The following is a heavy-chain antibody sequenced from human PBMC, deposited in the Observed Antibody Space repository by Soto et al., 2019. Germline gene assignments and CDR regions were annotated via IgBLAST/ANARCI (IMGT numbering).Heavy chain of an antibody. J-gene: IGHJ5*02. CDR3: ATEYSSGWTTFDP. CDR1: GYTFTSYD. Sequence: ASVKVSCKASGYTFTSYDINWVRQATGQGLEWMGWMNPNSGNTGYAQKFQGRVTMTRNTSISTAYMELSSLRSEDTAVYYCATEYSSGWTTFDPWGQGTLVTVSS. D-gene: IGHD6-19*01. CDR2: MNPNSGNT. V-gene: IGHV1-8*01.